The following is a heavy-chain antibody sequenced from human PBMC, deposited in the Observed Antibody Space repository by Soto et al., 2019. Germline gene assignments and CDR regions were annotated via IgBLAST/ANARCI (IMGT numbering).Heavy chain of an antibody. Sequence: GESLKISCRGFGYTFNTYWIGWVRQMPGKGLEWMGVMSPGNSDIRYSPAFQGQVSISADTSISTAYLQWSSLKTSDSGRYYCATQGRTSASSDFWGQGTLVTVSS. V-gene: IGHV5-51*01. CDR2: MSPGNSDI. CDR1: GYTFNTYW. J-gene: IGHJ4*02. CDR3: ATQGRTSASSDF. D-gene: IGHD2-21*01.